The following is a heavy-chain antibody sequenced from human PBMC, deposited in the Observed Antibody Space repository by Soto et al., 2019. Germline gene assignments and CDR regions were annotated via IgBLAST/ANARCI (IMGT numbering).Heavy chain of an antibody. CDR2: IWYDGSNK. D-gene: IGHD2-2*02. CDR3: ARDTYDGEYQLLYPYYYYGMDV. J-gene: IGHJ6*02. CDR1: GFTFSSYG. V-gene: IGHV3-33*01. Sequence: HPGGSLRLSCAASGFTFSSYGMHWVRQAPGKGLEWVAVIWYDGSNKYYADSVKGRFTISRDNSKNTLYLQMNSLRAEDTAVYYCARDTYDGEYQLLYPYYYYGMDVWGQGTTVTVSS.